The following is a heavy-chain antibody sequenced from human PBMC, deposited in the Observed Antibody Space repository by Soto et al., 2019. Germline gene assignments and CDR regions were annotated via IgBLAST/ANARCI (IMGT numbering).Heavy chain of an antibody. CDR2: ISYDGSNK. CDR3: ARDYCSSTSCSAGYYDFWSGYNYYYYYYGMDV. D-gene: IGHD3-3*01. J-gene: IGHJ6*02. Sequence: XASLRLSCAASGFTFSSYAMHWVRQAPGKGLEWVAVISYDGSNKYYADSVKGRFTISRDNSKNTLYLQMNSLRAEDTAVYYCARDYCSSTSCSAGYYDFWSGYNYYYYYYGMDVWGQGTTVTVSS. CDR1: GFTFSSYA. V-gene: IGHV3-30-3*01.